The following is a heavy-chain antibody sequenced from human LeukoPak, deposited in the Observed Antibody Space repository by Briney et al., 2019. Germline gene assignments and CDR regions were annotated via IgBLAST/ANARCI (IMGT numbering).Heavy chain of an antibody. J-gene: IGHJ4*02. CDR1: GGTFISYA. D-gene: IGHD3-3*01. V-gene: IGHV1-69*01. CDR2: IIPIFGTA. Sequence: ASVKVSCKASGGTFISYAISWVRQAPGQGLEWMGGIIPIFGTANYAQKFQGRVTITADESTSTAYMELSSLRSEDTAVYYCARDSSAVFGVVITFDYWGQGTLVTVSS. CDR3: ARDSSAVFGVVITFDY.